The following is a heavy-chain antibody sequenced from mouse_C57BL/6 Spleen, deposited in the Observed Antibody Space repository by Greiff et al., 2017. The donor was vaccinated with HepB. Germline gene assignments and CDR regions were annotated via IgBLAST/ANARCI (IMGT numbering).Heavy chain of an antibody. V-gene: IGHV1-42*01. CDR3: ARNYDGYYGGYFDV. CDR2: INPSTGGT. CDR1: GYSFTGYY. J-gene: IGHJ1*03. D-gene: IGHD2-3*01. Sequence: EVKLMESGPELVKPGASVKISCKASGYSFTGYYMNWVKQSPEKSLEWIGEINPSTGGTTYNQKFKAKATLTVDKSSSTAYMQLKSLTSEDSAVYYCARNYDGYYGGYFDVWGTGTTVTVSS.